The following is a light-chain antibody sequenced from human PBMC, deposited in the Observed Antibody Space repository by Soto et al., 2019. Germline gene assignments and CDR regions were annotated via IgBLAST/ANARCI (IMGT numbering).Light chain of an antibody. CDR2: DAS. CDR1: QSVSSY. CDR3: QQYNNWPPLT. Sequence: EIVLTQSPATLSLSPGERATLSFRSSQSVSSYLAWYQQKPGQAPRLLIYDASNRATGIPARFSGSGSGTDFTLTISSLEPEDFAVYYCQQYNNWPPLTFGQGTRLEN. J-gene: IGKJ5*01. V-gene: IGKV3-11*01.